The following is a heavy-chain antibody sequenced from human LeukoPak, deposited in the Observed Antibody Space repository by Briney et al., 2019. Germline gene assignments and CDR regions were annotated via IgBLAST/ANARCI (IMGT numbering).Heavy chain of an antibody. Sequence: GGSLRLSCTASGFTFGDYAMSWFRQAPGKGLEWVGFIRSKAYGGTTEYAASVKGRFTISRDDSKSIAYLQMNSLKTEDTAVYYCTREVEMATIVYYFDYWGQGTLVTVSS. CDR3: TREVEMATIVYYFDY. V-gene: IGHV3-49*03. CDR2: IRSKAYGGTT. J-gene: IGHJ4*02. CDR1: GFTFGDYA. D-gene: IGHD5-24*01.